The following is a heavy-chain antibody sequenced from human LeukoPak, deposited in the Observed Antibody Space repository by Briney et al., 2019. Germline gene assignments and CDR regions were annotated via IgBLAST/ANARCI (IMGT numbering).Heavy chain of an antibody. CDR2: ISGSGAST. CDR1: GFTFSSYA. D-gene: IGHD3-3*01. J-gene: IGHJ5*02. Sequence: GGSLRLSCAASGFTFSSYAMGWVRQAPGKGLEWVSAISGSGASTYYADSVKGRFSISRDNSKNTLYLQMNSLRAEDTAVYYCAKESNYDFWSSYFAWGQGTLVTVSS. V-gene: IGHV3-23*01. CDR3: AKESNYDFWSSYFA.